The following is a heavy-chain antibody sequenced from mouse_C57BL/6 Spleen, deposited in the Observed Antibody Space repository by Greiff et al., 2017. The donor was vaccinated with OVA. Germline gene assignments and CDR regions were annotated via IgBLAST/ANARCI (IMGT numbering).Heavy chain of an antibody. J-gene: IGHJ1*03. CDR2: IDPSDSYT. D-gene: IGHD1-1*01. CDR3: ASEVLRHGYFDV. V-gene: IGHV1-50*01. CDR1: GYTFTSYW. Sequence: QVQLQQPGAELVKPGASVKLSCKASGYTFTSYWMQWVKQRPGQGLEWIGEIDPSDSYTNYNQKVKGKATLTVDTSSSTAYMQLSSLTSEDSAVYYCASEVLRHGYFDVWGTGTTVTVSS.